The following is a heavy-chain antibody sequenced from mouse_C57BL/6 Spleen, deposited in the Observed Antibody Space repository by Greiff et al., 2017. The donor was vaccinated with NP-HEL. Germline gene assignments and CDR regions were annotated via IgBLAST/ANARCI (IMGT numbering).Heavy chain of an antibody. V-gene: IGHV3-6*01. CDR2: ISYDGSN. D-gene: IGHD2-5*01. CDR1: GYSITSGYY. Sequence: DVQLQESGPGLVKPSQSLSLTCSVTGYSITSGYYWNWIRQFPGNKLEWMGYISYDGSNNYNPSLKNRISITRDTSKNQFFLKLNSVTTEDTATYYCARGSYYSNYDWYVDVWGTGTTVTVSS. CDR3: ARGSYYSNYDWYVDV. J-gene: IGHJ1*03.